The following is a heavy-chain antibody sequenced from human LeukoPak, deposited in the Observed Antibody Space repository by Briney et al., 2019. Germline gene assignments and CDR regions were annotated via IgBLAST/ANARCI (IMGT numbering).Heavy chain of an antibody. J-gene: IGHJ4*02. D-gene: IGHD2-15*01. CDR1: GFTFNSYS. V-gene: IGHV3-48*02. CDR3: ATSRGYDFDY. Sequence: GGSLRLSCAASGFTFNSYSMTWVRQAPGKGLEWVAYISSSSSSIFYADSVRGRFTISRDNAKNSLYLEMNSLRDEDTAVYYCATSRGYDFDYWGQGTLVTVSS. CDR2: ISSSSSSI.